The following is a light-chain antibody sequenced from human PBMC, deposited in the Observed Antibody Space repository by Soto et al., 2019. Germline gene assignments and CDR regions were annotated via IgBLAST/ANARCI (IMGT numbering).Light chain of an antibody. CDR1: KTITRW. CDR3: QQYNSYSWT. V-gene: IGKV1-5*01. Sequence: IKMNQCXATPTATQVDXXXXXXXASKTITRWMALCKRQXGKGRKVLIYDYSXLGSGVASRFSGSRSGTDFTLTISSLQPDEFATYYCQQYNSYSWTFGHGTKVDIK. CDR2: DYS. J-gene: IGKJ1*01.